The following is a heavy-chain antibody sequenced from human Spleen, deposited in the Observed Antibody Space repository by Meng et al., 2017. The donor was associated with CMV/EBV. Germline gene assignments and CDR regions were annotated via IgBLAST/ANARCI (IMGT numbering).Heavy chain of an antibody. V-gene: IGHV4-61*02. CDR1: GCSISSGSYD. CDR2: IYTSGST. D-gene: IGHD5-12*01. J-gene: IGHJ4*02. Sequence: QVQLQEAGPGPVKPSQTWSLTCTVSGCSISSGSYDWSWIRQPAGKGLEWIGRIYTSGSTNYNPSLKSRVTISVDTSKNQFSLKLSSVTAADTAVYYCARSEGGTVATIFDYWGQGTLVTVSS. CDR3: ARSEGGTVATIFDY.